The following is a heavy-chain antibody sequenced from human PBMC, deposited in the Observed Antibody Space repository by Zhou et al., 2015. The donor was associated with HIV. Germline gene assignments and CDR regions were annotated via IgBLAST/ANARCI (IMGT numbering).Heavy chain of an antibody. J-gene: IGHJ6*02. V-gene: IGHV1-3*05. CDR3: ASLSTSSAPGYYGMDV. CDR2: INAGNGNT. D-gene: IGHD4-11*01. Sequence: QVQLVQSGAEEKKPGASVKVSCKASGYTFTSYAMHWVRQAPGQRLEWMGWINAGNGNTKYSQKFQGRVTITRDTSASTAYMELSSLRSEDTAVYYCASLSTSSAPGYYGMDVWGQGTTVTVSS. CDR1: GYTFTSYA.